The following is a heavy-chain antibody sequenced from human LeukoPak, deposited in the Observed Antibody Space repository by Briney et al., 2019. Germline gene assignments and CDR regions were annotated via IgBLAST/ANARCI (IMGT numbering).Heavy chain of an antibody. CDR3: ARWAKNCSSSICPNWYFDL. V-gene: IGHV4-4*07. D-gene: IGHD2-2*01. J-gene: IGHJ2*01. Sequence: SETLSPTCTVSGGSISSYYWSWIRQPAGKGLEWIGHIYTSGSTNYNPSLKSRVTMSVDTSKNQFSLKLSSVTAADTAVYYCARWAKNCSSSICPNWYFDLWGRGTLVTVSS. CDR1: GGSISSYY. CDR2: IYTSGST.